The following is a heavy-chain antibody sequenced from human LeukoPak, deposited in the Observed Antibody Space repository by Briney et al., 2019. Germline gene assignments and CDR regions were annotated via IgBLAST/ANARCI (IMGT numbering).Heavy chain of an antibody. CDR3: ARVWYSSGWYGWTTGRSDP. J-gene: IGHJ5*02. Sequence: WASVKVSCKASGYTFTSYGISWVRQAPGQGLEWMGWISAYNGNTNYAQKLQGRVTMTTDTSTSTAYMELRSLRSDDTAVYYCARVWYSSGWYGWTTGRSDPWGQGTLVTVSS. D-gene: IGHD6-19*01. CDR2: ISAYNGNT. CDR1: GYTFTSYG. V-gene: IGHV1-18*01.